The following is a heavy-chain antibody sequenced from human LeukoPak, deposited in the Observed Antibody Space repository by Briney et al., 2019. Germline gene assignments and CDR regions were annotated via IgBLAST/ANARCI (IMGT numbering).Heavy chain of an antibody. V-gene: IGHV1-69*05. CDR2: IIPIFGTA. Sequence: ASVKVSCKASGGTFSSYAISWVRQAPGQGLEWMGGIIPIFGTANYAQKLQGRVTMTTDTSTSTAYMELRSLRSDDTAVYYCARVPDYGDYADYWGQGTLVTVSS. CDR3: ARVPDYGDYADY. J-gene: IGHJ4*02. CDR1: GGTFSSYA. D-gene: IGHD4-17*01.